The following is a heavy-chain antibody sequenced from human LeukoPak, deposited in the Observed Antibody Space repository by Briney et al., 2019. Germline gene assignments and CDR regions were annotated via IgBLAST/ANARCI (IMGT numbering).Heavy chain of an antibody. Sequence: ASVTVSFTASGYTFTVYYMHWVRQAPGQGLEWMGRINPNSGGTNYAQKFQGRVTMTRDTSISTAYMELSRLRSDDTAVYYCASDQAGWYFFDYWGQGTLVTVSS. J-gene: IGHJ4*02. CDR3: ASDQAGWYFFDY. CDR2: INPNSGGT. D-gene: IGHD6-19*01. V-gene: IGHV1-2*06. CDR1: GYTFTVYY.